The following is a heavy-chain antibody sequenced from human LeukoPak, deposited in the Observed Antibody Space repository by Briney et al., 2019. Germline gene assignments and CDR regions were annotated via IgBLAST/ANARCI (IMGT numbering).Heavy chain of an antibody. CDR3: ARFRRDVYFGY. V-gene: IGHV4-59*01. CDR2: IYYSGST. Sequence: SETLSLTCTVSGGSISSYYWSWIRQPPGKGLEWIGYIYYSGSTNYNPSLKSRVTISVDTSKNQFSLKLNSVTAADTAVYYCARFRRDVYFGYWGQGTLVTVSS. CDR1: GGSISSYY. J-gene: IGHJ4*02.